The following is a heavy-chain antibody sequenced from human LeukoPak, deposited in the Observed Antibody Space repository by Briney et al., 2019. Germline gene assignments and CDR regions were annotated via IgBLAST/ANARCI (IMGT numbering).Heavy chain of an antibody. CDR3: ARARYETRIWPKSRYDYYHYMDV. V-gene: IGHV1-3*03. Sequence: ASVTVSCKASGYTFTSYAMHWVRQAPGQRLEWMGWINAGNGNAKYSQEFQDRVTITRDTSASTAYMELSSLRSEDMAVYYCARARYETRIWPKSRYDYYHYMDVWGKGTTVTVSS. D-gene: IGHD3-3*01. CDR2: INAGNGNA. J-gene: IGHJ6*03. CDR1: GYTFTSYA.